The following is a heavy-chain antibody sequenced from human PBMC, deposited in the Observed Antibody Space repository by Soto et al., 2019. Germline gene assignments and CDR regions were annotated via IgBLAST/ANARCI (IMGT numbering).Heavy chain of an antibody. J-gene: IGHJ4*02. CDR1: SGSISSEQR. V-gene: IGHV4-4*02. CDR2: IHHSGST. D-gene: IGHD6-19*01. Sequence: QMQLQESGPGLVKPSETLSLICTVSSGSISSEQRWSWVRQPPGKGLEWIGEIHHSGSTNENPSLRSRVTMSVDKSKNQFSLTLNSVTAADTAVYFCARSFGWYAIDHWGQGTLVIVSS. CDR3: ARSFGWYAIDH.